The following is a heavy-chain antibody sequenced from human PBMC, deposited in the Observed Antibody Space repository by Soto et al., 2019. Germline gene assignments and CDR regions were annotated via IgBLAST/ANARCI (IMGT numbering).Heavy chain of an antibody. J-gene: IGHJ6*02. V-gene: IGHV3-30*18. D-gene: IGHD3-3*01. CDR1: GFTFSSYG. CDR2: ISYDGSNK. Sequence: GGSLRLSCAASGFTFSSYGMHWVRQAPGKGLEWVAVISYDGSNKYYADSVKGRFTISRDNSKNTLYLQMNSLRAEDTAVYYCAKETYYDFWSGYYERYGMDVWGQGTTVTVSS. CDR3: AKETYYDFWSGYYERYGMDV.